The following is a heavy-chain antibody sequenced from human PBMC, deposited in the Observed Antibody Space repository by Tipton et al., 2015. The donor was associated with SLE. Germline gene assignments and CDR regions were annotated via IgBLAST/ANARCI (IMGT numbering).Heavy chain of an antibody. J-gene: IGHJ5*02. V-gene: IGHV4-61*02. CDR2: IYTSGST. Sequence: LRLSCTVSGGSISSGSYYWSWNRQPAGKGLEWIGRIYTSGSTKYNPSLKSRVTISVDTSKNQFSLKMSSVTAADTAVYYCACEDDSSGPVFEPWGQGTLVTVSS. CDR3: ACEDDSSGPVFEP. D-gene: IGHD3-22*01. CDR1: GGSISSGSYY.